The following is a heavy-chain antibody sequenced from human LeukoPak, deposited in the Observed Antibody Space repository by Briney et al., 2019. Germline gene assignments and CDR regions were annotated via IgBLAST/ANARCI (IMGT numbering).Heavy chain of an antibody. CDR1: GGSISSSYW. D-gene: IGHD6-13*01. V-gene: IGHV4-4*02. J-gene: IGHJ4*02. CDR3: ARRVHSSSWSSYFDY. CDR2: IYHSESA. Sequence: TSETLSLTCAVSGGSISSSYWWTWVRQPPGKGLEWIGEIYHSESANYNPSLRSRVTISVDKSKNQFFLKLSSVTATDTAVYYCARRVHSSSWSSYFDYWGQETLVTVSS.